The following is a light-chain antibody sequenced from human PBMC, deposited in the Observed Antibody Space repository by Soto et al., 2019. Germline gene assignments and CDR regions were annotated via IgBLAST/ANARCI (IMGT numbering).Light chain of an antibody. CDR3: QQYNSYSPKDT. CDR2: DAS. Sequence: DIQMTQSPSTLSASVGDRVTITCRASQSISSWLAWYQQKPGKAPKLLIYDASSLESGVPSRFSGSGSGTEFTLTISSLQPDDFETYYCQQYNSYSPKDTFGQGTKLEI. V-gene: IGKV1-5*01. CDR1: QSISSW. J-gene: IGKJ2*01.